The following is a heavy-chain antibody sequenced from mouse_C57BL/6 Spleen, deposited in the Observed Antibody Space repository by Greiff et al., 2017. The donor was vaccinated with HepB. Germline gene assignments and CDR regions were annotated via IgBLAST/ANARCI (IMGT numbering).Heavy chain of an antibody. V-gene: IGHV5-17*01. CDR1: GFTFSDYG. CDR3: AGEAHYYGSSYGYFDV. D-gene: IGHD1-1*01. Sequence: EVQGVESGGGLVKPGGSLKLSCAASGFTFSDYGMHWVRQAPEKGLEWVAYISSGSSTIYYADTVKGRFTISRDNAKNTLFLQMTSLRSVDTAMYDCAGEAHYYGSSYGYFDVWGTGTTVTVSS. CDR2: ISSGSSTI. J-gene: IGHJ1*03.